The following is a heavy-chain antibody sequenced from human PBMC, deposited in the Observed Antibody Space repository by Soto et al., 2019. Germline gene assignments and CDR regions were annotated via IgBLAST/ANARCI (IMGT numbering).Heavy chain of an antibody. Sequence: EVHLLESGGGLVEPGGSLRLSCAASGFIFSNYGMSWVRQAPGKGLEWVSAIRGSGDDTNYADSVRGRFTISRDNSNSTLYMEMNSLRVEDTAVYFCAKGYWGSTHWSPADHWGQGTLVTVSS. CDR2: IRGSGDDT. D-gene: IGHD1-1*01. J-gene: IGHJ4*01. CDR3: AKGYWGSTHWSPADH. V-gene: IGHV3-23*01. CDR1: GFIFSNYG.